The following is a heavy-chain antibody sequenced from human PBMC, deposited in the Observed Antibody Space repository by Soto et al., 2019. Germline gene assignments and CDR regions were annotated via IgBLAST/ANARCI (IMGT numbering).Heavy chain of an antibody. J-gene: IGHJ6*02. CDR1: GFTFSSYG. Sequence: QVQLVESGGGVVQPGRSLRLSCAASGFTFSSYGMHWVRQAPGKGLEWVAVISYDGSNKYYADSVKGRFTISRDNSKNTLYLQMNSLRAEDTAVYYCAKEGLYSSSWYRYYYYGMDVWGQGTTVTVSS. CDR3: AKEGLYSSSWYRYYYYGMDV. CDR2: ISYDGSNK. V-gene: IGHV3-30*18. D-gene: IGHD6-13*01.